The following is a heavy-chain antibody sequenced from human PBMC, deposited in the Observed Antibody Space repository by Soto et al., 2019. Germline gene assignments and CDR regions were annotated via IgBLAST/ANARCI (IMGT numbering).Heavy chain of an antibody. CDR2: ISSRGDTI. V-gene: IGHV3-11*01. Sequence: GESLKISCAASGFIFSDFHMTWIRQAPGKGLELVAYISSRGDTIYYADSVRGRVTMTRDTSISTAYMELSRLRSDDTAVYYCARDRAPATLRYFGFDPWGQGTLVTVSS. CDR3: ARDRAPATLRYFGFDP. J-gene: IGHJ5*02. D-gene: IGHD3-9*01. CDR1: GFIFSDFH.